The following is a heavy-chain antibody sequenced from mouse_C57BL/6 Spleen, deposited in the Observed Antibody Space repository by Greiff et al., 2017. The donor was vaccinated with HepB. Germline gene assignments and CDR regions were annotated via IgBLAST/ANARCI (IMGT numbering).Heavy chain of an antibody. Sequence: EVQLQQSGPELVKPGASVKISCKASGYTFTDYYMIWVKQSHGKSLEWIGDINPNNGGTSYNQKFKGKATLTVDKSSSTAYMELRSLTSEDSAVYYCARRGAMDYWGQGTSVTVSS. J-gene: IGHJ4*01. CDR1: GYTFTDYY. V-gene: IGHV1-26*01. CDR2: INPNNGGT. CDR3: ARRGAMDY.